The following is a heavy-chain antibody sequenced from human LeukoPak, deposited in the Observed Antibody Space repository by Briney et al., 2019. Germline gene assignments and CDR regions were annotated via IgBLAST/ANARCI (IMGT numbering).Heavy chain of an antibody. CDR1: GVSITSYY. CDR3: ARHLSVTPYFDY. D-gene: IGHD4-17*01. V-gene: IGHV4-59*01. CDR2: IYYSGST. J-gene: IGHJ4*02. Sequence: PSETLSLTCTVSGVSITSYYWSWIRQPPGKGLEWIGYIYYSGSTKYNPSLKSRVTISVHTSKNQFSLKLSSVTAADTAVYYCARHLSVTPYFDYWGQGSLVTVSS.